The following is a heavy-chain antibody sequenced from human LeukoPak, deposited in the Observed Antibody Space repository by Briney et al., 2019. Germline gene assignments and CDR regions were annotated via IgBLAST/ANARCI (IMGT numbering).Heavy chain of an antibody. D-gene: IGHD3-22*01. Sequence: PGGSLRLSCAPSGFTFSHYWMSWVRQAPGKGLEWVANIKEDGSEKYYVDSVKGRFTISRDNAKNSLPLQVNSLRAEDTAVYYCARSRSGYYEDYWGQGTLVTVSS. CDR3: ARSRSGYYEDY. V-gene: IGHV3-7*01. J-gene: IGHJ4*02. CDR1: GFTFSHYW. CDR2: IKEDGSEK.